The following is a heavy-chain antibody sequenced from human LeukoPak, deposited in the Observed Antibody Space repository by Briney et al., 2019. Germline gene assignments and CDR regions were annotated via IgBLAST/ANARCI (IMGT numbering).Heavy chain of an antibody. D-gene: IGHD6-19*01. CDR1: GYTFTSYG. Sequence: ASVKVSCKASGYTFTSYGISWVRQAPGQGLEWMGWISAYNGNTNYARKLQGRVTMTTDTSTSTAYMELRSLRSDDTAVYYCAREDESGWPYYYYYGMDVWGQGTTVTVSS. J-gene: IGHJ6*02. V-gene: IGHV1-18*01. CDR3: AREDESGWPYYYYYGMDV. CDR2: ISAYNGNT.